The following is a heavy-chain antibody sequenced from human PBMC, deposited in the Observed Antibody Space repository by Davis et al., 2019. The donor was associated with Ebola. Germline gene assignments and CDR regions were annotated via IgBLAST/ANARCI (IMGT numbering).Heavy chain of an antibody. J-gene: IGHJ5*02. CDR2: INHSGST. CDR1: GGSFSGYY. CDR3: ARVPVVVAASNWFDP. V-gene: IGHV4-34*01. D-gene: IGHD2-15*01. Sequence: PGGSLRLSCAVYGGSFSGYYWSWIRQPPGKGLEWIGEINHSGSTNYNPSLKSRVTISVDTSKNQFSLKLSSVTAADTAVYYCARVPVVVAASNWFDPWGQGTLVTVSS.